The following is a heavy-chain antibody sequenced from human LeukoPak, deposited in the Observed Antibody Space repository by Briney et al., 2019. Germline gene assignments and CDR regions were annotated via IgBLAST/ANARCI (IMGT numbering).Heavy chain of an antibody. J-gene: IGHJ4*02. CDR3: VNPRVYYYDSSAG. D-gene: IGHD3-22*01. CDR1: GFTFSNYA. Sequence: PGGSLRLSCSASGFTFSNYAMHWVRQAPGKGLEYVSAISSNGGSTYYADSVKGRFTISRDNSKNTLYLQMSSLRAEDTAVYYCVNPRVYYYDSSAGWGQGTLVTVSS. CDR2: ISSNGGST. V-gene: IGHV3-64D*06.